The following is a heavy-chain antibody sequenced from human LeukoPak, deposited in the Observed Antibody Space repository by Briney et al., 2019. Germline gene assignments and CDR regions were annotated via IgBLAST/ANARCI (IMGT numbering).Heavy chain of an antibody. CDR3: ATGIRNPYDSSGYYVTY. CDR1: GGSISSYY. D-gene: IGHD3-22*01. Sequence: SETLSLTCTVSGGSISSYYWSWIRQPPGEGLEWIGYIYYSGSTNYNPSLKSRVTISVDTSKNQFSLKLSSVTAADTAVYYCATGIRNPYDSSGYYVTYWGQGTLVTVSS. J-gene: IGHJ4*02. V-gene: IGHV4-59*01. CDR2: IYYSGST.